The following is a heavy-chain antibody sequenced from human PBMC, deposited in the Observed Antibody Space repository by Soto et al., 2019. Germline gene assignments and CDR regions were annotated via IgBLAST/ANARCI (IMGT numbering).Heavy chain of an antibody. Sequence: QVQLHQWGAGLLKPSEILSLTCAVYNGSFMGFYWTWVRQSPGKVLEWIGEINHIGSPNYNPSLKSRAAISIDTSKQQFSLRLTSLPAADTAVYYCASLSGGRFLDKGDYWGQGIQVTVSS. CDR2: INHIGSP. CDR3: ASLSGGRFLDKGDY. J-gene: IGHJ4*02. V-gene: IGHV4-34*01. CDR1: NGSFMGFY. D-gene: IGHD3-3*01.